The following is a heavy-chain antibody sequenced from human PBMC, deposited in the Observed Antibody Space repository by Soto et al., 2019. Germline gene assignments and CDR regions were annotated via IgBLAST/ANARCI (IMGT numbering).Heavy chain of an antibody. J-gene: IGHJ4*02. CDR1: GFTFSSYG. CDR2: ISYDGSNK. CDR3: AKEDSITGTTGNFDY. D-gene: IGHD1-7*01. Sequence: GGSLRLSCAASGFTFSSYGMHWVRQAPGKGLEWVAVISYDGSNKYYADSVKGRFTISRDNSKNTLYLQMNSLRAEDTAVYYCAKEDSITGTTGNFDYWGQGTLVTVSS. V-gene: IGHV3-30*18.